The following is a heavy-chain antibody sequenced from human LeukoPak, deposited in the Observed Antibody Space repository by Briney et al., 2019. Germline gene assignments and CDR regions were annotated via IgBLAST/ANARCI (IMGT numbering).Heavy chain of an antibody. CDR3: ARDLRITIVKEPVHGVVGMDV. CDR1: GFTFSSYA. V-gene: IGHV3-30-3*01. D-gene: IGHD3-3*01. J-gene: IGHJ6*02. Sequence: GGSLRLSCEASGFTFSSYAMHWVRQAPGKGLEWVAVISYDGSNKYYADSVKGRFTISRDNSKNTLYLQMNSLRAEDTAVYYCARDLRITIVKEPVHGVVGMDVWGQGTTVTVSS. CDR2: ISYDGSNK.